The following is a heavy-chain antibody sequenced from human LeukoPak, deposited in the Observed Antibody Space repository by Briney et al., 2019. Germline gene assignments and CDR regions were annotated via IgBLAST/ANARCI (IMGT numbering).Heavy chain of an antibody. CDR2: ISYDGSNK. CDR3: ARERVAIGYYDYVWGSYRSNYFDY. J-gene: IGHJ4*02. CDR1: GFTFSSYA. Sequence: TGGSLRLSCAASGFTFSSYAMHWVRQAPGKGLEWVAVISYDGSNKYYADSVKGRFPISRDNSKNTLYLQMNSLRAEDTAVYYCARERVAIGYYDYVWGSYRSNYFDYWGQGTLVTVSS. D-gene: IGHD3-16*02. V-gene: IGHV3-30*04.